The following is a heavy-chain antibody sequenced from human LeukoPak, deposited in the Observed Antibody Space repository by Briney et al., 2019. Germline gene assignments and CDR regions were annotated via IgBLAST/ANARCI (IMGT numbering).Heavy chain of an antibody. J-gene: IGHJ4*02. Sequence: SETLSLTCAVYGGSFSGYYWSWIRQPSGQGLEWIGEINHSGSTNYNPSLKSRVTISVDTSKNQFSLKLISVTAADTAVYYCARGLENVPAAMHFDYWGQGTLVTVSS. CDR1: GGSFSGYY. D-gene: IGHD2-2*01. V-gene: IGHV4-34*01. CDR2: INHSGST. CDR3: ARGLENVPAAMHFDY.